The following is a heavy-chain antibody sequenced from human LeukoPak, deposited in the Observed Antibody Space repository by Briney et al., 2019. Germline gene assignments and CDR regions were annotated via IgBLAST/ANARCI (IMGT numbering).Heavy chain of an antibody. J-gene: IGHJ4*02. V-gene: IGHV4-59*08. CDR3: ARPQGGIGGATKFAY. CDR1: GGSISSYY. D-gene: IGHD1-26*01. Sequence: SETLSLTCTVSGGSISSYYWTWIRQPPGKGLEWIGYIYYSGSTKYNPSLKSRVTISVDSSKNHFSLKLSSVTAADTAVHYCARPQGGIGGATKFAYGGQGPLVTVPS. CDR2: IYYSGST.